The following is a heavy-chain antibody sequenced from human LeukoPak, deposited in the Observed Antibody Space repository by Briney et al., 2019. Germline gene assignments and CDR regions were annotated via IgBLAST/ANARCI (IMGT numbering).Heavy chain of an antibody. CDR3: AREDVGALD. CDR1: GFTFSSYE. J-gene: IGHJ4*02. V-gene: IGHV3-48*03. Sequence: GGSLRLSCAASGFTFSSYEMNWVRQAPGKGLEWVSYISSSGSTIYYADSVKGRFTISRDNAKNSLYLQMNSLRAADTAVYYCAREDVGALDWGQGTLVTVSS. D-gene: IGHD1-26*01. CDR2: ISSSGSTI.